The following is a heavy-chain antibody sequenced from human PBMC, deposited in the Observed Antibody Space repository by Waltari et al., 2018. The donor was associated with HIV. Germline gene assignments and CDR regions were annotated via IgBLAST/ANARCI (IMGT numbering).Heavy chain of an antibody. Sequence: QVQLVESGGGVVQPGKSLRLSCAASGFPFRDHALHWVRQAPGKGLEWVTVISSDGSNQYYADSVKGRFTISRDNSKNTLSLQINSLKTEDTAIYYCAKDAYGGHPKNWFDSWGQGTLVTVSS. V-gene: IGHV3-30*18. CDR1: GFPFRDHA. D-gene: IGHD3-10*01. CDR3: AKDAYGGHPKNWFDS. J-gene: IGHJ5*01. CDR2: ISSDGSNQ.